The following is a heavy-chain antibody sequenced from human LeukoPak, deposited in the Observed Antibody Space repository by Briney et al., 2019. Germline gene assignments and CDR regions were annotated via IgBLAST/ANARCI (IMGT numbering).Heavy chain of an antibody. D-gene: IGHD3-10*01. CDR2: ISYDGSNK. J-gene: IGHJ4*02. CDR3: ARVFDGYNAVLDY. Sequence: GRSLRLSCAASGFTFSSYAMHWVRQAPGKGLEWVAVISYDGSNKYYADSVKGRFTISRDNSKNTLYLQMNSLRAEDTAVYYCARVFDGYNAVLDYWGQGTLVTVSS. CDR1: GFTFSSYA. V-gene: IGHV3-30-3*01.